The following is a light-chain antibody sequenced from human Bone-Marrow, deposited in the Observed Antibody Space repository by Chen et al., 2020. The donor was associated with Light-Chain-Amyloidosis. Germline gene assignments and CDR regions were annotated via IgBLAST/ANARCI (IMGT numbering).Light chain of an antibody. CDR1: KLGDKY. Sequence: SYELTQPPSVSVSPGQTASITCSGDKLGDKYACWYQQKPGQASVLVSYHESKRPSGIPGRFSGSNSGNTATLTISGTQAMDDADYYCQAWDSSTAVFGGGTKLTVL. CDR2: HES. J-gene: IGLJ2*01. V-gene: IGLV3-1*01. CDR3: QAWDSSTAV.